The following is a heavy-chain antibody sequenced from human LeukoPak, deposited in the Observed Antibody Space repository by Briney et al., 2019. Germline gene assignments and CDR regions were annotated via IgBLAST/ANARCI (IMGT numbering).Heavy chain of an antibody. CDR2: IYYSGST. Sequence: PSETLSLTCTVSGGSISNTSYYWGWIRQPPGKGLEWSGSIYYSGSTYYNPSLKSRVTISVDTSKNHFSLKLSSVTAADTAVYYCARLTWAGYSGYAYYFDYWGQGTLVTVSS. CDR3: ARLTWAGYSGYAYYFDY. J-gene: IGHJ4*02. D-gene: IGHD5-12*01. V-gene: IGHV4-39*01. CDR1: GGSISNTSYY.